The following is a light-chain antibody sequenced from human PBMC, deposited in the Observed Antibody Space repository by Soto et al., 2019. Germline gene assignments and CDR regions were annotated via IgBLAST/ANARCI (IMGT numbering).Light chain of an antibody. Sequence: HSVLTQPASVSGSPGQSITISCTGTSSDVGNYNLVSWYQQHPGKAPKLMIYEASRRPSGVSNRFSGSKSGNTASLTISGLQAEDEADYYCCSYAGKGVFGTGTKLTVL. CDR2: EAS. CDR1: SSDVGNYNL. CDR3: CSYAGKGV. V-gene: IGLV2-23*01. J-gene: IGLJ1*01.